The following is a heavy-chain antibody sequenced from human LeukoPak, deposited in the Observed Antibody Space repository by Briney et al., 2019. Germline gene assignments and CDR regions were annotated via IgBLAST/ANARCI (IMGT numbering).Heavy chain of an antibody. V-gene: IGHV3-30*18. J-gene: IGHJ6*02. CDR3: AKEEDLGDLYYYYGMDV. D-gene: IGHD3-10*01. CDR1: GFTFSSYG. CDR2: ISYDGSNK. Sequence: GGSLRLSCAASGFTFSSYGMHWVRQAPGKGLGWVAVISYDGSNKYYADSVKGRFTISRDNSKNTLYLQMNSLRAEDTAVYYCAKEEDLGDLYYYYGMDVWGQGTTVTVSS.